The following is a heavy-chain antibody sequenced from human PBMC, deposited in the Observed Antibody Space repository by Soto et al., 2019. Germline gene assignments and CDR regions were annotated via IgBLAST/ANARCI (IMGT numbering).Heavy chain of an antibody. V-gene: IGHV3-30*03. CDR2: ISYDGSNK. CDR1: GFTFSSYG. J-gene: IGHJ3*02. Sequence: PGGSLRLSCAASGFTFSSYGMHWVRQAPGKGLEWVAVISYDGSNKYYADSVKGRFTISRDNSKNTLYLQMNSLRAEDTAVYYCAGTYSSGSNAFDIWGQGTMVTVSS. D-gene: IGHD6-19*01. CDR3: AGTYSSGSNAFDI.